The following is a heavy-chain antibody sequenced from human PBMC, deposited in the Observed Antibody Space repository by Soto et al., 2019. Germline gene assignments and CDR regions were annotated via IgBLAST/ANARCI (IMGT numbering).Heavy chain of an antibody. V-gene: IGHV1-3*01. Sequence: ASVKVSCKASGYTFTSYAMHWVRQAPGQRLEWMGWINAGNGNTKYSQKFQGSVTITRDTSASTAYMEPSSLRSEDTAVYYCARAVAVPADFDYWGQGTLVTVSS. D-gene: IGHD6-19*01. CDR1: GYTFTSYA. CDR2: INAGNGNT. CDR3: ARAVAVPADFDY. J-gene: IGHJ4*02.